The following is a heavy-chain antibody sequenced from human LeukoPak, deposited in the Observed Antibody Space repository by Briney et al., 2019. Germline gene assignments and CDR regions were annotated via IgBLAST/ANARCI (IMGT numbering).Heavy chain of an antibody. J-gene: IGHJ2*01. Sequence: PSETLSLTCTVSGGSISSYYWSWIRQPAGRGLEWIGRIYSSGSTNYNPSLKSRLSMSVDTSKNQFSLKLSSVTAADTAVYYCARGHTTVKRHFDLWGRGTQVTVSS. D-gene: IGHD4-17*01. CDR1: GGSISSYY. CDR2: IYSSGST. V-gene: IGHV4-4*07. CDR3: ARGHTTVKRHFDL.